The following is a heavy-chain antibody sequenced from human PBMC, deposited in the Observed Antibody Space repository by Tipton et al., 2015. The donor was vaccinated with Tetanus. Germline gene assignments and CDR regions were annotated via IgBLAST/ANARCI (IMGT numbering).Heavy chain of an antibody. Sequence: QLVQSGAEVKKPGASVKVSCKTSGYTFTSYDINWVRQATGQGLEWMGWMKPNSGSTGYAQKFRGRVTMTRDTSINTAYMEVSRLRSDDTAIYYCARGMDYDSSGIDDFWGQGTLVTVSS. D-gene: IGHD3-22*01. V-gene: IGHV1-8*01. J-gene: IGHJ4*02. CDR1: GYTFTSYD. CDR3: ARGMDYDSSGIDDF. CDR2: MKPNSGST.